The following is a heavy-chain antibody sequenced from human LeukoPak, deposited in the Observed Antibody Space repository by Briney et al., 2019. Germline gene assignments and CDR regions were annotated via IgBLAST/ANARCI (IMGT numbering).Heavy chain of an antibody. CDR2: IYNSGTT. CDR3: ASRVYGLGSFNY. D-gene: IGHD3-10*01. CDR1: GFTFSSYE. V-gene: IGHV4-39*01. Sequence: PGGSLRLSCAASGFTFSSYEMNWVRQPPGKGLEWIGSIYNSGTTYYNPSLKSRVTISVDTSKNQFSLKVSSVTAADTAVYYCASRVYGLGSFNYWGQGTLVTVSS. J-gene: IGHJ4*01.